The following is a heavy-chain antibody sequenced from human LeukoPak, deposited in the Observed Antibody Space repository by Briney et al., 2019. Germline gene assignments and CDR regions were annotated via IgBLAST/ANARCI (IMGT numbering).Heavy chain of an antibody. CDR3: AREDLDY. J-gene: IGHJ4*02. CDR2: IYHSGST. CDR1: GGSISSSSYY. V-gene: IGHV4-39*07. Sequence: SETLSLTCTVSGGSISSSSYYWGWIRQPPGKGLEWIGSIYHSGSTYYNPSLKSRVTISVDTSKNQFSLKLSSVTAADTAVYYCAREDLDYWGQGTLVTVSS.